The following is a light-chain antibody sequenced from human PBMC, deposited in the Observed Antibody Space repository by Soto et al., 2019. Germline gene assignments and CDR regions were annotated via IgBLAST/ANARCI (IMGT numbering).Light chain of an antibody. J-gene: IGKJ4*01. CDR1: QSVSIY. V-gene: IGKV3-15*01. CDR2: GAS. CDR3: QQYNYWPLT. Sequence: EIVMTQSPAALSVSPGERVTLSCRASQSVSIYLAWYQQRPGQAPRPLIYGASTRATGIPARFSASGSGTEFTLTINSLQSEDFAVYYCQQYNYWPLTFGGGTRVEI.